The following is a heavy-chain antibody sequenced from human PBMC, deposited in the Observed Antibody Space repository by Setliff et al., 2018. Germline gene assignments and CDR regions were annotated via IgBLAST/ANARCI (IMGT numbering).Heavy chain of an antibody. J-gene: IGHJ4*02. Sequence: TGGSLRLSCTASGSSYSNYWVSWVRQAPGKGLEWLASINPHGSEKYYADSVKGRFTISRDNAKNSLSLQMNNLRTEDTAVYYCFGAGTCSYWGQGTLVTVSS. D-gene: IGHD3-10*01. CDR2: INPHGSEK. CDR3: FGAGTCSY. CDR1: GSSYSNYW. V-gene: IGHV3-7*01.